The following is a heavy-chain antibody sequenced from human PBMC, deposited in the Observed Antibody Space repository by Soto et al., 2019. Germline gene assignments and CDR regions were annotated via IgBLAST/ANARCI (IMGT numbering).Heavy chain of an antibody. V-gene: IGHV4-30-4*01. Sequence: PSETLSVTCTVSGGSVSSGDYYWSWIRQPPGKGLEWIGYIYYSGSTYYNPSLKSRVTISVDTSKNQFSLKLSSVTAADTAVYYCARNYCPRECYFDYWGQGTLVPVSS. CDR2: IYYSGST. D-gene: IGHD2-15*01. CDR3: ARNYCPRECYFDY. CDR1: GGSVSSGDYY. J-gene: IGHJ4*02.